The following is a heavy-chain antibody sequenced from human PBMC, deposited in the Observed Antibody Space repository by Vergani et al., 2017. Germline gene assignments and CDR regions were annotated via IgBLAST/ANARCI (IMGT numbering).Heavy chain of an antibody. CDR1: GGSISSGGYY. D-gene: IGHD2-2*01. J-gene: IGHJ6*02. Sequence: QVQLQESGPGLVKPSQTLSLTCTVSGGSISSGGYYWSWIRQHPGKGLEWIGYIHYSGSTYYNPSLKSRVTISVDTSKNQFSLKLSSVTAADTAVYYCARAQRKGYCSSTSCFYYYYGMDVWGQGTTVTVSS. CDR2: IHYSGST. CDR3: ARAQRKGYCSSTSCFYYYYGMDV. V-gene: IGHV4-31*03.